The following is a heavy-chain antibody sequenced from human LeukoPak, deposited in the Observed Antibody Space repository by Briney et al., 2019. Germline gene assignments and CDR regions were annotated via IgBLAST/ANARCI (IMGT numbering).Heavy chain of an antibody. CDR2: IIPILGIA. V-gene: IGHV1-69*02. J-gene: IGHJ5*02. D-gene: IGHD4-17*01. CDR3: ARTWGFDYGENFDP. CDR1: LCIFSRYT. Sequence: SVTVSCKPSLCIFSRYTISWVRQAGCRGREWMGRIIPILGIANYAQKFQGRVTITANKSTSTAYKELRSLRSEDTAVYYCARTWGFDYGENFDPWGQGTLVTVSS.